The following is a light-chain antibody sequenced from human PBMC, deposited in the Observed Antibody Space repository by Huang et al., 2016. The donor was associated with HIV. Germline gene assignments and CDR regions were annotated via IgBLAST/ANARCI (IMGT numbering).Light chain of an antibody. CDR2: AAS. CDR1: QTISTF. J-gene: IGKJ4*01. Sequence: DIELTQSPSSLSASVGDRVTITCRASQTISTFLNCYQHKPGKAPKLLIYAASRLESGVPPRFSGSGSGTHFTLAINSLQPEDFASYYCQQGYISPPLTFGGGTKVEI. V-gene: IGKV1-39*01. CDR3: QQGYISPPLT.